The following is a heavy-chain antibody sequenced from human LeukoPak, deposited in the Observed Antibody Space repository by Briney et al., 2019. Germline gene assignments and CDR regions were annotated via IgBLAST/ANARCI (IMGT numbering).Heavy chain of an antibody. D-gene: IGHD5-12*01. V-gene: IGHV4-59*08. CDR3: ASHGSSGHDPLT. J-gene: IGHJ4*01. Sequence: PSEILSLTCTVSGDSIRSYYWNWIRRPPGKGLEWIGYIYYTGSTSYNPSLKSRVTISLDTSKSQFSLRLTSVTAADTAVYYCASHGSSGHDPLTWGQGTLVTVSS. CDR2: IYYTGST. CDR1: GDSIRSYY.